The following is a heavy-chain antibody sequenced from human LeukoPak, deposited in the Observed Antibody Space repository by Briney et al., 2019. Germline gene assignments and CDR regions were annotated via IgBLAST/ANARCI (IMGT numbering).Heavy chain of an antibody. Sequence: SVKVSCTASGFTFTSRSAVQWVRQARGQRLEWIGWIVVGSDNTNYAQKFQERVTITRDMSTSTAYMELSSLRSEDTAVYYCAAPYSSTWFDYWGQGTLVTVPS. CDR1: GFTFTSRSA. CDR3: AAPYSSTWFDY. D-gene: IGHD6-13*01. CDR2: IVVGSDNT. J-gene: IGHJ4*02. V-gene: IGHV1-58*01.